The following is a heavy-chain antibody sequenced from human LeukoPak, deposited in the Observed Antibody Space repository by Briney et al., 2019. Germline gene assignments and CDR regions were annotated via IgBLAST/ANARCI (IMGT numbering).Heavy chain of an antibody. J-gene: IGHJ4*02. CDR3: AKEGRSLQTY. D-gene: IGHD5-24*01. CDR2: I. CDR1: GFTFSNAW. Sequence: PGGSLRLSCAASGFTFSNAWMSWVRLAPGKGLEWVANIKGRFTISRDNAKNSLYLQMNSLRVEDTAVYYCAKEGRSLQTYWGQGTLVTVSS. V-gene: IGHV3-7*03.